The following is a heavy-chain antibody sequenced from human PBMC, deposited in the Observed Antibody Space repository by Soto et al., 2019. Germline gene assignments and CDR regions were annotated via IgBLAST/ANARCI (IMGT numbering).Heavy chain of an antibody. CDR2: IIPIFGTA. J-gene: IGHJ5*02. CDR3: ARCIGSDGLMEYDPNLKWFDP. D-gene: IGHD2-8*01. CDR1: GGTFSSYA. V-gene: IGHV1-69*06. Sequence: ASVKVSCKASGGTFSSYAISWVRQAPGQGLEWMGGIIPIFGTANYAQKFQGRVTITADKSTSTAYMELSSLRSEDTAVYYCARCIGSDGLMEYDPNLKWFDPWGQGTLVTVSS.